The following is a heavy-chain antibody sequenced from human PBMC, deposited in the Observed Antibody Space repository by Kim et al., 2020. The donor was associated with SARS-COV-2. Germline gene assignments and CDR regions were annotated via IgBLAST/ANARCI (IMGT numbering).Heavy chain of an antibody. J-gene: IGHJ6*04. D-gene: IGHD2-2*01. Sequence: ASVKVSCKASGYTFTSYYMHWVRQAPGQGLEWMGIINPSGGSTSYAQKFQGRVTMTRDTSTSTVYMELSSLRSEDTAVYYCARDKGGCSSTSCYVLASIQRYYYYYGMVVWGEGTTVTVSS. CDR1: GYTFTSYY. CDR3: ARDKGGCSSTSCYVLASIQRYYYYYGMVV. V-gene: IGHV1-46*01. CDR2: INPSGGST.